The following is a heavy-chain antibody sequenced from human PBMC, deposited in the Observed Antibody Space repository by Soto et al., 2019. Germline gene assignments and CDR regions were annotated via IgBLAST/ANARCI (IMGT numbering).Heavy chain of an antibody. CDR2: IRSSSSYT. V-gene: IGHV3-11*06. CDR1: GFTFSDYY. CDR3: ARWPRYCSGGSCDGGGPHLDY. Sequence: QVQLVESGGGLVKPGGSLRLSCAASGFTFSDYYMSWIRQAPGKGLEWVSYIRSSSSYTNYADSVKGRFTISRDNAKNSLYLQMNSLRAEDTAVYYCARWPRYCSGGSCDGGGPHLDYWGQGTLVTVSS. D-gene: IGHD2-15*01. J-gene: IGHJ4*02.